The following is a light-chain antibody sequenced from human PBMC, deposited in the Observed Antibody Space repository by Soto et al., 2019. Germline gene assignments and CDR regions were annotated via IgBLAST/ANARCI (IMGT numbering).Light chain of an antibody. J-gene: IGLJ3*02. CDR2: SND. CDR3: AAWDDDLDGLV. CDR1: RPNIGSNF. Sequence: QSVLTQPTSVSGTPGQRIVISCSGSRPNIGSNFVSWYQKVPGMAPKLVIFSNDQWLSGAPGRFSGSKSGSSASLAISGLRSEDEAEYFCAAWDDDLDGLVFGGGTKLTVL. V-gene: IGLV1-44*01.